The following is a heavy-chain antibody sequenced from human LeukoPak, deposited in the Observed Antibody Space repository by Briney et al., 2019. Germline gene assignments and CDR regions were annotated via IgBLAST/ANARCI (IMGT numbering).Heavy chain of an antibody. D-gene: IGHD3-10*01. J-gene: IGHJ4*02. V-gene: IGHV3-11*04. CDR1: GFNFSDFY. Sequence: GGSLRLSCAASGFNFSDFYMSWIRQAPGKGLEWVSYISSSGKTIYYADSMKGRFTISRDSAKNTLYLQMNSLRAEDTAVYYCARYYGSGTYSLDYWGQGTLVTVSS. CDR2: ISSSGKTI. CDR3: ARYYGSGTYSLDY.